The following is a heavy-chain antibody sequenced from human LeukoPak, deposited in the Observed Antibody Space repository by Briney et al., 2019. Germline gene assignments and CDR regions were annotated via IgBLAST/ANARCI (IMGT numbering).Heavy chain of an antibody. Sequence: PSETLSLTCAVYGGSFSGYYWSWIRQPPGKGLEWIGEINHSGSTNYNPSLKSRVTISVDTPKNQFSLKLSSVTAADTAVYYCARGGHRSGGSCYRGFDPWGQGTLVTVSS. CDR3: ARGGHRSGGSCYRGFDP. J-gene: IGHJ5*02. D-gene: IGHD2-15*01. CDR1: GGSFSGYY. V-gene: IGHV4-34*01. CDR2: INHSGST.